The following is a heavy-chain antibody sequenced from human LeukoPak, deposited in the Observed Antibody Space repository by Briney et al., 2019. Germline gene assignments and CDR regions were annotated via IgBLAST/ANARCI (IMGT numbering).Heavy chain of an antibody. J-gene: IGHJ4*02. Sequence: GGSLRLSCTASGFTFGDYAMSWVRQAPGKGLEWVGFIRSKAYGGTTEYAASVKGRFTISRDDSKSIACLQMNSLKTEDTAVYYCSKWVRFGEFYDYWGQGTLVTVSS. D-gene: IGHD3-10*01. CDR2: IRSKAYGGTT. CDR3: SKWVRFGEFYDY. V-gene: IGHV3-49*04. CDR1: GFTFGDYA.